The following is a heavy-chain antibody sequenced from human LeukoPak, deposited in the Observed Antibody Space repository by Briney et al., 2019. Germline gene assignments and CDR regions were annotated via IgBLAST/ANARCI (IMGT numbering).Heavy chain of an antibody. CDR1: GFTFSSYA. CDR3: ARSGGYYYRHIDY. Sequence: PGRSLRLSCAASGFTFSSYAMHWVRQAPGKGLEWVAVISYDGSNKYYADSVKGRFTISRDNSKNTLYLQMNSLRAEDTAVYYCARSGGYYYRHIDYWGQGTLVTVSS. V-gene: IGHV3-30-3*01. CDR2: ISYDGSNK. J-gene: IGHJ4*02. D-gene: IGHD3-22*01.